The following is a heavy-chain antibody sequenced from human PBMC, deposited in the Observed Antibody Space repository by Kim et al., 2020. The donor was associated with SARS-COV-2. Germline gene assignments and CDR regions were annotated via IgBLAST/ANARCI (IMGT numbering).Heavy chain of an antibody. J-gene: IGHJ4*02. V-gene: IGHV3-23*01. CDR2: ISGSGGST. CDR1: EFTFSSYA. Sequence: GGSLRLSCAASEFTFSSYAMSWVRQAPGKGLEWVSIISGSGGSTFYADSVKGRFTISRDNSKNTLYLQMNSLRAEDTAVYYCAKDSSFGGFACYSNFDYCGRGTLVTVSS. D-gene: IGHD2-15*01. CDR3: AKDSSFGGFACYSNFDY.